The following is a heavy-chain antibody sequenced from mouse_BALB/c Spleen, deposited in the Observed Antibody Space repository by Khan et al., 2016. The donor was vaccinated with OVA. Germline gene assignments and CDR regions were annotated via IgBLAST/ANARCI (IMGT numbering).Heavy chain of an antibody. J-gene: IGHJ3*01. CDR3: ASHLTGSFAY. CDR2: INSDGYYT. Sequence: EVQLVESGGDLMKPGGSLKLSCAASGFTFSAYSMSWVRQTPDKRLEWVATINSDGYYTYYPDSVQGRFTISRNNAKNTLYLQMSSLKSEDTAMYYCASHLTGSFAYWGQGTLVTVSA. V-gene: IGHV5-6*01. CDR1: GFTFSAYS. D-gene: IGHD4-1*01.